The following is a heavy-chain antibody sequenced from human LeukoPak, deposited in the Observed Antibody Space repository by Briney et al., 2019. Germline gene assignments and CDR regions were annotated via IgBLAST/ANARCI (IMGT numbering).Heavy chain of an antibody. V-gene: IGHV3-48*04. CDR3: TRGNYGGNYLAY. CDR1: EFTFSIYS. Sequence: SGGSLRLSCAASEFTFSIYSMNWVRQAPGKGLEWVSYINDRSDTVYYADSVKGRFTISRDNAKNSLYLQMNSLRAEDTAVYYCTRGNYGGNYLAYWGQGTLVTVSS. J-gene: IGHJ4*02. CDR2: INDRSDTV. D-gene: IGHD4/OR15-4a*01.